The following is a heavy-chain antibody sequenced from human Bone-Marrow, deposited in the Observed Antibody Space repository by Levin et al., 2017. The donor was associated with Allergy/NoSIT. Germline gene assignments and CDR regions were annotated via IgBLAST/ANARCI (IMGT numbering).Heavy chain of an antibody. Sequence: SGPTLVKPTQTLTLTCTFSGFSLSPSGVGWIRQPPGKALEWLAVIYGNDDTRYSPSLKNRLTITKDTSKNQVVLTVTDMAPVDTATYYCAHRAKFCTGGSCHNWFDPWGQGTLVTVSS. CDR2: IYGNDDT. CDR1: GFSLSPSGV. J-gene: IGHJ5*02. D-gene: IGHD2-15*01. CDR3: AHRAKFCTGGSCHNWFDP. V-gene: IGHV2-5*01.